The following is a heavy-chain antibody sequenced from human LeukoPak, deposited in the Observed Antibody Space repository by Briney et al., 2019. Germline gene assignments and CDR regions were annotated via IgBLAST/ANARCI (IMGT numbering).Heavy chain of an antibody. Sequence: GASVKVSCKASGYTFTSYGISWVRQAPGQGLEWMGWISAYNGNTNYAQKLQGRVTMTTDTSTSTAYMELRSLRSDDTAVYYCAREGDDYGGNSHYYYYGTDVWGQGTTVTVSS. CDR2: ISAYNGNT. V-gene: IGHV1-18*01. CDR1: GYTFTSYG. D-gene: IGHD4-23*01. CDR3: AREGDDYGGNSHYYYYGTDV. J-gene: IGHJ6*02.